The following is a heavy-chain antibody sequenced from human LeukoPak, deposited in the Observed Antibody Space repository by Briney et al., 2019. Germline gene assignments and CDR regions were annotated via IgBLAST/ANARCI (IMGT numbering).Heavy chain of an antibody. CDR3: ARHGAYSSSWYPTYYYYYMDV. V-gene: IGHV4-34*01. J-gene: IGHJ6*03. D-gene: IGHD6-13*01. Sequence: SETLSLTCAVYGGSFSGYYWSWIRQPPGKGLEWIGEINHSGSTNYNPSLKSRVTISVDTSKNQFSLKLSSVTAADTAVYYCARHGAYSSSWYPTYYYYYMDVWGKGTTVTVSS. CDR2: INHSGST. CDR1: GGSFSGYY.